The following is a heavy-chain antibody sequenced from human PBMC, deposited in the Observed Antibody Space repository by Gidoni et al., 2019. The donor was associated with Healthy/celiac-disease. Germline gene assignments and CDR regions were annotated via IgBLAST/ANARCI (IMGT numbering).Heavy chain of an antibody. V-gene: IGHV1-8*01. Sequence: QVQLVQSGAEVKKPGASVKVSCKASGYTFTSYDINWVRQATGQGLEWMGWMNPNSGNTGYAQKFQGRVTMTRNTSISTAYMELSSLRSEDTAVYYCARGLGPKRWLDKSNFDYWGQGTLVTVSS. D-gene: IGHD5-12*01. CDR1: GYTFTSYD. CDR2: MNPNSGNT. J-gene: IGHJ4*02. CDR3: ARGLGPKRWLDKSNFDY.